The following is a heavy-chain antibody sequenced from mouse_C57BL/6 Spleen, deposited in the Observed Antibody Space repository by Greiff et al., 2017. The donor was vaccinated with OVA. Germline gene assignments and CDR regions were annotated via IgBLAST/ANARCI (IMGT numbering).Heavy chain of an antibody. V-gene: IGHV8-8*01. CDR3: ARIKDDGPYAMDY. D-gene: IGHD2-3*01. CDR2: IWWDDDK. J-gene: IGHJ4*01. Sequence: QVTLKVSGPGILQPSQTLSLTCSFSGFSLSTFGMGVGWIRQPSGKGLEWLAHIWWDDDKYYNPALKSRLTISKDTSKNQVFLQNANVDTADTATYYCARIKDDGPYAMDYWGQGTSVTVSS. CDR1: GFSLSTFGMG.